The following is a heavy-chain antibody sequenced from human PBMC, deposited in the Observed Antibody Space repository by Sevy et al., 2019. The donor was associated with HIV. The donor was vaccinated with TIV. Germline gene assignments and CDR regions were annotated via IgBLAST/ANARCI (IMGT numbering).Heavy chain of an antibody. J-gene: IGHJ4*02. V-gene: IGHV3-66*01. CDR3: ASPMAAAGMGVGY. Sequence: GGSLRLSCAASGFTVSSYYMTWVRQAPGKGLEWVSVIYSDGSTYYTDSVKCRFTISRDNSKNTLYLQMNSLRVEDTAVYYCASPMAAAGMGVGYWGQGTLVTVSS. D-gene: IGHD6-13*01. CDR2: IYSDGST. CDR1: GFTVSSYY.